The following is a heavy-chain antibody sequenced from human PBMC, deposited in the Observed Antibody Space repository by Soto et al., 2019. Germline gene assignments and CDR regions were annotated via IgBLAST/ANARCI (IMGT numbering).Heavy chain of an antibody. CDR1: GFTFSSYS. Sequence: GSLRLSCAASGFTFSSYSMNWVRQAPGKGLEWVSYISSSSSTIYYADSVKGRFTTSRDNAKNSLYLQMNSLRAEDTAVYYCARADSGYAHGYYYYGMDVWGQGTTVTVSS. J-gene: IGHJ6*02. D-gene: IGHD5-12*01. CDR2: ISSSSSTI. V-gene: IGHV3-48*01. CDR3: ARADSGYAHGYYYYGMDV.